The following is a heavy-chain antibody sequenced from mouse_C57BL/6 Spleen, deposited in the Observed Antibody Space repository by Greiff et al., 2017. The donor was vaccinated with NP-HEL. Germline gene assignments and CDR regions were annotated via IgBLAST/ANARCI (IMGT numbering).Heavy chain of an antibody. V-gene: IGHV5-4*03. D-gene: IGHD2-5*01. CDR2: ISDGGSYT. CDR3: ARGGNYSNSWFAY. J-gene: IGHJ3*01. CDR1: GFTFSSYA. Sequence: EVKLVESGGGLVKPGGSLKLSCAAFGFTFSSYAMSWVRQTPEKRLEWVATISDGGSYTYYPDNVKGRFTISRDNAKNNLYLQMSHLKSEDTAMYYCARGGNYSNSWFAYWGQGTLVTVSA.